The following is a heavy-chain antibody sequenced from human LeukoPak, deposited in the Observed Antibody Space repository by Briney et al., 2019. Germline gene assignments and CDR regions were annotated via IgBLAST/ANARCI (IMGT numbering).Heavy chain of an antibody. J-gene: IGHJ4*02. CDR3: ARVPPGYSIRAYYFDS. V-gene: IGHV4-59*01. D-gene: IGHD6-13*01. CDR1: GGSISSYY. CDR2: IYYSGST. Sequence: SETLPLTCTVSGGSISSYYWTWIRQPPGKGLEWIGYIYYSGSTNYNPSLKSRVIISVDTSKNQFSLKLRSVTAADTAVYYCARVPPGYSIRAYYFDSWGQGTLVTVSS.